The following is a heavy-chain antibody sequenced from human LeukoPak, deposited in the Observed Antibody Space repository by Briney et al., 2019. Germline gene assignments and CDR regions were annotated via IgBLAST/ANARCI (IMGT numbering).Heavy chain of an antibody. Sequence: SETLSLTCTVSGGSISSYYCSWIRQPPGKGLEWIGYIYYSGSTNYNPSLKSRVTISVDTSKNQFSLKLSSVTAADTAVYYCARHGGWYPYFDYWGQGTLVTVSS. D-gene: IGHD2-15*01. CDR2: IYYSGST. CDR1: GGSISSYY. V-gene: IGHV4-59*08. CDR3: ARHGGWYPYFDY. J-gene: IGHJ4*02.